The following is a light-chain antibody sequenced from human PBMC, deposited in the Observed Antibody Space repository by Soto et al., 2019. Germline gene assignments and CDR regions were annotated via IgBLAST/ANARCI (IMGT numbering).Light chain of an antibody. Sequence: DIQMTQSPPSLSPSVRDRVSITCRASQSITTFLNWYRHKPGEATKLLIYDASSLESGVPSRFSGSGSGTEFTLTISSLQPDDFATYYCQQYNSYSTFGQGTKVDIK. V-gene: IGKV1-5*01. J-gene: IGKJ1*01. CDR3: QQYNSYST. CDR2: DAS. CDR1: QSITTF.